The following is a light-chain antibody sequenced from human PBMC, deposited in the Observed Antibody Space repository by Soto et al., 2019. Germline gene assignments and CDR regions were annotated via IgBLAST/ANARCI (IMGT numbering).Light chain of an antibody. CDR3: QQYNNWLWT. Sequence: EIVMTQSPATLSVSPGERATLSCRASQNISSNLAWYQQKPGQAPRVLIDGASTRATGIPARFSGSGSGTEFTLTISSLQSEDIAVYYCQQYNNWLWTFGQGTKVEIK. J-gene: IGKJ1*01. CDR2: GAS. CDR1: QNISSN. V-gene: IGKV3-15*01.